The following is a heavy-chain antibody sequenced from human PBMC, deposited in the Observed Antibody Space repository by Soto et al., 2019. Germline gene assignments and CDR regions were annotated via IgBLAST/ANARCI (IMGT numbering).Heavy chain of an antibody. Sequence: PGGSLRLSCAASGFTFSSYGMHWVRQAPGKGLEWVAVISYDGSNKYYADSVKGRFTISRDNSKNTLYLQMNSLRAEDTAVYYSAKALNYDFWSGPFDYWGQGTLVTVSS. CDR3: AKALNYDFWSGPFDY. J-gene: IGHJ4*02. CDR2: ISYDGSNK. CDR1: GFTFSSYG. V-gene: IGHV3-30*18. D-gene: IGHD3-3*01.